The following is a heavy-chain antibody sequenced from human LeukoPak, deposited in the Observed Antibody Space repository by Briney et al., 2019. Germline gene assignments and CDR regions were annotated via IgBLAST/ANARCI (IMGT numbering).Heavy chain of an antibody. V-gene: IGHV3-48*04. CDR3: AKITGPLSYYYMDV. CDR2: ISSSSSTI. Sequence: PGGSLRLSCAASGFTFSSYSMTWVRQAPGKGLEWVSYISSSSSTIYYADSVKGRFTISRDNAKNSLCLQMNSLRAEDTAVYYCAKITGPLSYYYMDVWGKGTTVTVSS. J-gene: IGHJ6*03. CDR1: GFTFSSYS. D-gene: IGHD3-16*01.